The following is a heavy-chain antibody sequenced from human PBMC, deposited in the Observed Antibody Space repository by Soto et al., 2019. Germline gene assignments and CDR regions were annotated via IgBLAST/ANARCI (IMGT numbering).Heavy chain of an antibody. D-gene: IGHD3-22*01. Sequence: ASVKVACKASGYTFTSYYMHWVLQAPGQGLEWMGIINPSGGSTSYAQKFQGRVTMTRDTSTSTVYMELSSLRSEDTAVYYCAREGLKVVSYSDYRGQVTPGTV. J-gene: IGHJ4*02. V-gene: IGHV1-46*01. CDR1: GYTFTSYY. CDR2: INPSGGST. CDR3: AREGLKVVSYSDY.